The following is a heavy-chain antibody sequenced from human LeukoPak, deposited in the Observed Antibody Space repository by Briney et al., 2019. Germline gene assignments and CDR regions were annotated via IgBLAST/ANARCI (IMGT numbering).Heavy chain of an antibody. Sequence: GGSLRLSCAASGFTFSSHTMNWVRRAPGKGLEWVSSITSSGTYIYYADSLKGRFTISRDNAKDSLYLQVNSLRAEDTAVYYCATKTGFDDWGQGTLVTVSS. CDR2: ITSSGTYI. V-gene: IGHV3-21*01. CDR3: ATKTGFDD. J-gene: IGHJ4*02. D-gene: IGHD1-1*01. CDR1: GFTFSSHT.